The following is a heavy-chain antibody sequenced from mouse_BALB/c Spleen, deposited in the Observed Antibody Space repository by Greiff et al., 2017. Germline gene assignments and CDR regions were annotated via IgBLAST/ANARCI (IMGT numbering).Heavy chain of an antibody. CDR3: YKTYSGYDCSMDY. J-gene: IGHJ4*01. V-gene: IGHV1-18*01. CDR2: INHNDDST. D-gene: IGHD1-2*01. Sequence: VQLQQSGAELVKPGASVKISCKASGYTFTDYNMDWVKQSHGKSLEWIGDINHNDDSTSYNQKFKGKATFTEDKSYSTAYMEISSMTAEDTAVYCSYKTYSGYDCSMDYWGQGTSVTVSA. CDR1: GYTFTDYN.